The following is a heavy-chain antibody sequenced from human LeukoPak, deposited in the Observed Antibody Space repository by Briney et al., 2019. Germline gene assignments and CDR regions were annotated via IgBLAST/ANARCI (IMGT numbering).Heavy chain of an antibody. CDR3: ARKGIWTKGGFDY. V-gene: IGHV4-59*01. CDR2: IYYSGST. J-gene: IGHJ4*02. Sequence: SETLSLTCTVSGGSISSYYWSWIRQPPGKGLEWIGYIYYSGSTNYNPSRKSRVTISVDTSKNQFSLKMSSVAAAETAVYYCARKGIWTKGGFDYWGQGTLVTVSS. CDR1: GGSISSYY. D-gene: IGHD1/OR15-1a*01.